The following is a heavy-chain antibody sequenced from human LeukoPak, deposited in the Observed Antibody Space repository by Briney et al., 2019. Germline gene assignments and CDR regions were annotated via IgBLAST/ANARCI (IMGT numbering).Heavy chain of an antibody. V-gene: IGHV3-48*01. J-gene: IGHJ4*02. CDR2: ISSSSSTI. CDR3: ARDSLYGSGSYYNVVY. D-gene: IGHD3-10*01. Sequence: PGGSLRLSCAASGFTFSSYSMNWVRQAPGKGLEWVSYISSSSSTIYYVDSVKGRFTISRDNAKNSLYLQMDSLRAEDTAVYYCARDSLYGSGSYYNVVYWGQGTLVTVSS. CDR1: GFTFSSYS.